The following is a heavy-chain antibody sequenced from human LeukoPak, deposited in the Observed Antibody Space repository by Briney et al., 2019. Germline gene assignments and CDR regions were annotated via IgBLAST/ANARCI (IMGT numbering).Heavy chain of an antibody. CDR3: ARHPGFTIRNWFDP. V-gene: IGHV1-18*01. D-gene: IGHD3-3*01. Sequence: ASVKVSCKASGYTFTSYGISWVRQAPGQGLEWMGWISAYNGNTNYAQKLQGRVTMTTDTSTSTAYMELRSLRSDDTAVYYCARHPGFTIRNWFDPWGPGTLVTVSS. J-gene: IGHJ5*02. CDR1: GYTFTSYG. CDR2: ISAYNGNT.